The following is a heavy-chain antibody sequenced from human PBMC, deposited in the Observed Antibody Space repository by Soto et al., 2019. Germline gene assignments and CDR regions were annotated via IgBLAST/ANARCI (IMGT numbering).Heavy chain of an antibody. Sequence: SETLSLTCTVSGGSISSYYWSWIRQPPGKGLEWIGYIYYSGSTNYNPSLKSRVTISVDTSKNQFSLKLSSVTAADTAVYYCARDGIAARRHHNWFDPWGQGPLVTVSS. CDR1: GGSISSYY. CDR3: ARDGIAARRHHNWFDP. D-gene: IGHD6-6*01. J-gene: IGHJ5*02. CDR2: IYYSGST. V-gene: IGHV4-59*01.